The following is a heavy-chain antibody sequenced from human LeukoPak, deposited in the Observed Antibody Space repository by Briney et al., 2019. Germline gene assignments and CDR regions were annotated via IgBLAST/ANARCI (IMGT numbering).Heavy chain of an antibody. J-gene: IGHJ3*01. CDR1: GFTFSNFD. CDR3: SRGGAPAGYAYDV. Sequence: GGSLRLSCATSGFTFSNFDLHWVRQATGEGLEWVSAIGTAGDTYYPDSVKGRFTISRDNAKNSFYLQMNNLRVGDTAVYYCSRGGAPAGYAYDVWGHETVVTVSS. CDR2: IGTAGDT. D-gene: IGHD6-13*01. V-gene: IGHV3-13*01.